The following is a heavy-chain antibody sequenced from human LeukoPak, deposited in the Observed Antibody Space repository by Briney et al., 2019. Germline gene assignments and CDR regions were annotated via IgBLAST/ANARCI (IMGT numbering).Heavy chain of an antibody. CDR3: AKVVGEHVGEGDFDY. CDR2: ISAYNGNT. D-gene: IGHD3-16*01. J-gene: IGHJ4*02. Sequence: ASVKVSCKASGYTFTSYGISWVRQAPGQGLEWMVWISAYNGNTNYAQKLQGRVTMTTDTSTSTAYMELRSLRAEDTAVYYCAKVVGEHVGEGDFDYWGQGTLVTVSS. CDR1: GYTFTSYG. V-gene: IGHV1-18*01.